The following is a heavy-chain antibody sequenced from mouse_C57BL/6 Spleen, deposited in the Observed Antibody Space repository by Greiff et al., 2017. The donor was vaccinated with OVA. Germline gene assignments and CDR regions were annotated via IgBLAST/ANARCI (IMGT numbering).Heavy chain of an antibody. D-gene: IGHD1-1*01. CDR1: GFTFNTYA. J-gene: IGHJ3*01. CDR2: IRSKSSNYAT. V-gene: IGHV10-3*01. CDR3: VREGDYYGSTWFAY. Sequence: EVKLEESGGGLVQPKGSLKLSCAASGFTFNTYAMPWVRQAPGKGLEWVARIRSKSSNYATYYADSVKDRFTISRDDSQSMLYLQMNNLKTEDTAMYYCVREGDYYGSTWFAYWGQGTLVTVSA.